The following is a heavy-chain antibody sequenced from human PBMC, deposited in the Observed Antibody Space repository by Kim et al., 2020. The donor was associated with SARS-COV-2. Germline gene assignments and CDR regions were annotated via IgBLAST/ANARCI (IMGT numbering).Heavy chain of an antibody. Sequence: ASVKVSCKASGYTFTSYGISWVRQAPGQGLEWMGWISAYNGNTNYAQKLQGRVTMTTDTSTSTAYMELRSLRSDDTAVYYCARDSDIVVVPAASVIYFDYWGQGTLVTVSS. J-gene: IGHJ4*02. V-gene: IGHV1-18*04. CDR1: GYTFTSYG. D-gene: IGHD2-2*01. CDR2: ISAYNGNT. CDR3: ARDSDIVVVPAASVIYFDY.